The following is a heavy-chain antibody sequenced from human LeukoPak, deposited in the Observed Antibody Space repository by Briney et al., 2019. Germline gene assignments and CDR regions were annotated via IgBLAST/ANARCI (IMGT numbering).Heavy chain of an antibody. CDR1: GYSLTNHF. D-gene: IGHD2-2*01. Sequence: SETLSLTCGVYGYSLTNHFWIWLRQPPGKGLEWIGEILHNGATNYNPSLKSRVTISVDTSKNQFFLKLSSVTAADTAVYYCARGPAAIHPWGQGTLVIVSS. J-gene: IGHJ5*02. CDR2: ILHNGAT. CDR3: ARGPAAIHP. V-gene: IGHV4-34*12.